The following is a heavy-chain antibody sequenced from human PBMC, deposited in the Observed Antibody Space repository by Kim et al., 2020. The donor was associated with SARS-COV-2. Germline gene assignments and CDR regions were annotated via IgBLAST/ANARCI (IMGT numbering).Heavy chain of an antibody. CDR2: INADGSRT. J-gene: IGHJ4*02. CDR3: AREQLVYDY. Sequence: GGSLRLSCAASGFTFSSHWMHWVRQAPGKGPVWVSRINADGSRTTYADSVKGRLTISRDNAKNTLYLQMNSLRAEDTAVYYCAREQLVYDYWGQGTLVTVSS. CDR1: GFTFSSHW. D-gene: IGHD1-1*01. V-gene: IGHV3-74*01.